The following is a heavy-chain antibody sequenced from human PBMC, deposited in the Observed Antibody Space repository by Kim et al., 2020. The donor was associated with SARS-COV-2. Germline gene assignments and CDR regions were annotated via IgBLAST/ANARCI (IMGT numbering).Heavy chain of an antibody. V-gene: IGHV3-21*04. J-gene: IGHJ5*02. CDR1: GFTFSSYS. D-gene: IGHD2-2*01. Sequence: GGSLRLSCAASGFTFSSYSMNWVRQAPGKGLEWVSSISSSSSYIYYADSVKGRFTISRDNAKNSLYLQMNSLRAEDTAVYYCARDRVGIFDCSSTSCYAEAVWFDPWGQGTLVTVSS. CDR3: ARDRVGIFDCSSTSCYAEAVWFDP. CDR2: ISSSSSYI.